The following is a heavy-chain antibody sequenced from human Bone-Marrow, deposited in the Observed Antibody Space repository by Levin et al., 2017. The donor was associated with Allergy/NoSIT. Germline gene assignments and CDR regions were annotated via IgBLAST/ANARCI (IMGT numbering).Heavy chain of an antibody. CDR1: GFTFSDYC. V-gene: IGHV3-7*01. D-gene: IGHD3-10*01. Sequence: PGGSLRLSCAASGFTFSDYCMTWVRQAPGKGLEWVANIGDDGSDTSYVDSVKGRFTVSRDNAKNTLFLQMNSLRVEDTALYYCARDIIRGGSDFDYWGQGTLVTVSS. J-gene: IGHJ4*02. CDR2: IGDDGSDT. CDR3: ARDIIRGGSDFDY.